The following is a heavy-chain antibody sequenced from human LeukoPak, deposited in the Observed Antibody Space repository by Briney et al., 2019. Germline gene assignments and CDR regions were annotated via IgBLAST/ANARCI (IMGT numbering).Heavy chain of an antibody. CDR2: IIPIFGTA. V-gene: IGHV1-69*06. CDR1: GGTFSSYA. J-gene: IGHJ4*02. D-gene: IGHD3-10*01. CDR3: ARSEDYCSGSYQLDY. Sequence: SVKVSWKASGGTFSSYAISWVRQAPGQGLEWMGGIIPIFGTANYAQKFQGRVTITADKSTSTAYMELSSLRSEDTAVYYCARSEDYCSGSYQLDYWGQGTLVTVSS.